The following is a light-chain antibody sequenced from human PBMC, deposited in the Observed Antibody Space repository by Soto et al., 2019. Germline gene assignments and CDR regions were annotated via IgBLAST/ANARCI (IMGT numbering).Light chain of an antibody. J-gene: IGLJ1*01. CDR1: SSDVGGYNY. CDR2: DVS. Sequence: QSALTQPRSVSGSPGQSVTISCTGTSSDVGGYNYVSWYQQHPGKAPKLMIYDVSKRPSGVPDRFSGSKSGNTASLTISELQAEDEADYYCCSYAGSYTFSVFGTGTKLTVL. V-gene: IGLV2-11*01. CDR3: CSYAGSYTFSV.